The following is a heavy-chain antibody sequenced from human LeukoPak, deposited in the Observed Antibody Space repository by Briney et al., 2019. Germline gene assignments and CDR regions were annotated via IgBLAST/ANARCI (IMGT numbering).Heavy chain of an antibody. CDR2: ISWNSGSI. Sequence: GRSLRLSCAASGFTFDDYAMHWVRHAPGKGLEWVSGISWNSGSIGYADSVKGRFTISRDNAKNSLYLQTNSLRAEDTALYYCAKARTYYYDSSGYYGIGYYYYGMDVWGQGTTVTVSS. CDR3: AKARTYYYDSSGYYGIGYYYYGMDV. CDR1: GFTFDDYA. D-gene: IGHD3-22*01. V-gene: IGHV3-9*01. J-gene: IGHJ6*02.